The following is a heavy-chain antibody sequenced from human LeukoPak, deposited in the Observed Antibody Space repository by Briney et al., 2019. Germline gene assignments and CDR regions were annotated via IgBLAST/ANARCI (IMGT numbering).Heavy chain of an antibody. Sequence: GGSLRLSCAASGFTFSSYEMNWVRQAPGKGLEWVSYISSSGSTIYYADSVKGRFTISRDNAKNSLYLQMNSLRAEDTAVYYCAREGYSSSWLDPYYYYGMDVWGKGTTVTVSS. V-gene: IGHV3-48*03. CDR1: GFTFSSYE. CDR2: ISSSGSTI. J-gene: IGHJ6*04. D-gene: IGHD6-13*01. CDR3: AREGYSSSWLDPYYYYGMDV.